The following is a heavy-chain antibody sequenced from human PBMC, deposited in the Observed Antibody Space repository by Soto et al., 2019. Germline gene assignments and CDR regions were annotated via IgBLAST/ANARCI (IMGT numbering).Heavy chain of an antibody. D-gene: IGHD3-3*01. V-gene: IGHV1-2*02. CDR2: INPATGAA. CDR1: GYPVTAYY. Sequence: QLHLVQSGAVVKKPGASVTVSCSASGYPVTAYYMHWVRQAPGRGLEWMGGINPATGAAKDTQPFQGRVTMARDTSGSTVFMELSGLTSEDTAVFYCARGGGVGVAGSAAFDMWGQGTLVTVSS. CDR3: ARGGGVGVAGSAAFDM. J-gene: IGHJ3*02.